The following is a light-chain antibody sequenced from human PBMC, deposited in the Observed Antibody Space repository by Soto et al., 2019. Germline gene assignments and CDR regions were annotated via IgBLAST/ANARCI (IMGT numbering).Light chain of an antibody. CDR1: SSDVGAYNY. CDR2: DVS. Sequence: QSVLTQPASVSGSPGQSITFSCTGTSSDVGAYNYVSWYQQHPGKAPKFIIYDVSNRPSGISDRFSGSKSGNTASLTISRLRAKHEADYYCSSYTNSDSWVFGGGTKVTV. J-gene: IGLJ3*02. CDR3: SSYTNSDSWV. V-gene: IGLV2-14*03.